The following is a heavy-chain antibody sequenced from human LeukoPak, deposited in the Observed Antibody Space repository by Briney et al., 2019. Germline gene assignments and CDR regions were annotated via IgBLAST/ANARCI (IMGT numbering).Heavy chain of an antibody. Sequence: GGSLTLSCAPSGFSFDDYGMSWVRQAPGKGLEWVSGISGSGDSTYYADSVKGRFTISRDNSKNTLYLQMNSLRPEDAAVYYCAELGITMIGGVWGKGTTVTISS. D-gene: IGHD3-10*02. V-gene: IGHV3-23*01. CDR2: ISGSGDST. CDR1: GFSFDDYG. CDR3: AELGITMIGGV. J-gene: IGHJ6*04.